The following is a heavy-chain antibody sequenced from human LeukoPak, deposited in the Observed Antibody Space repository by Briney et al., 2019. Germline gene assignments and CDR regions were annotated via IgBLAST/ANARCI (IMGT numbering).Heavy chain of an antibody. D-gene: IGHD3-22*01. CDR3: ARKGDYDSSGYPIPFDY. V-gene: IGHV4-34*01. CDR2: IYHSGST. CDR1: GGSFSGYY. J-gene: IGHJ4*02. Sequence: SETLSLTCAVYGGSFSGYYWSWIRQPPGKGLEWIGEIYHSGSTNYNPSLKSRVTISVDTSKNQFSLRLTSVTAADAAVYYCARKGDYDSSGYPIPFDYWGQGTLVTVSS.